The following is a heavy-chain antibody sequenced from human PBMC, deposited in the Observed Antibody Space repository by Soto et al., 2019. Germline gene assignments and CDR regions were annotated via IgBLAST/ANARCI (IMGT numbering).Heavy chain of an antibody. J-gene: IGHJ4*02. V-gene: IGHV2-5*02. CDR3: ARLSYYDTGSQTSDY. D-gene: IGHD3-22*01. CDR2: VYWDDDK. Sequence: GSGPTLVNPTQTLTLTCSFSGFSLNTRGVGVGWIRQPPGKALEWLTVVYWDDDKRFSPSLKSRLTITKDAPKNQVVLTMTNVDPVDTATYYCARLSYYDTGSQTSDYWGQGTLVTVSS. CDR1: GFSLNTRGVG.